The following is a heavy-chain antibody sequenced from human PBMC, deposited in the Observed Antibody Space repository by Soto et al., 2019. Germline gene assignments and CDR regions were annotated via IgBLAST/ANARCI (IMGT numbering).Heavy chain of an antibody. CDR3: AKEVGASDTAVLGFFYYGVDV. D-gene: IGHD6-19*01. CDR2: ISHDGSIY. J-gene: IGHJ6*02. Sequence: GGSLRLSCAASGFAFSSYGIHWVRQAPGKGLEWVAVISHDGSIYSYADSVAGRLDISRDNSKSMVYVEMISLRPDDTAVYYCAKEVGASDTAVLGFFYYGVDVCGQGTPLTVS. CDR1: GFAFSSYG. V-gene: IGHV3-30*18.